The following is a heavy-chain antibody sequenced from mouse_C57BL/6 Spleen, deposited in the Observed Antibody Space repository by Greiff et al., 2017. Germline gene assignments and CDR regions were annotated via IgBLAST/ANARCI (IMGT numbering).Heavy chain of an antibody. D-gene: IGHD3-3*01. Sequence: VQLQQPGAELVRPGSSVKLSCKASGYTFTSYWLEWVKQRPGQGLEWIGNIYPSDSETHYNQKFKDKATLTVDKSSSTAYMQLSSLTSEDSAVYYCARREGREYFDYWGQGTTLTVSS. CDR3: ARREGREYFDY. J-gene: IGHJ2*01. CDR2: IYPSDSET. CDR1: GYTFTSYW. V-gene: IGHV1-61*01.